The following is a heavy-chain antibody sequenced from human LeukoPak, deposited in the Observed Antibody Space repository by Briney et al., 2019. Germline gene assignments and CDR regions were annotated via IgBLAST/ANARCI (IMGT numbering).Heavy chain of an antibody. CDR2: IIPIFGTA. CDR1: GGTFSSYA. CDR3: ARDNHRYDFWSGYYEANYYYMDV. D-gene: IGHD3-3*01. J-gene: IGHJ6*03. Sequence: SVKVSCKASGGTFSSYAISWVRQAPGQGLEWMGRIIPIFGTANYAQKFQGRVMITTDESTSTAYMELSSLRSEDTAVYYCARDNHRYDFWSGYYEANYYYMDVWGKGTTVTVSS. V-gene: IGHV1-69*05.